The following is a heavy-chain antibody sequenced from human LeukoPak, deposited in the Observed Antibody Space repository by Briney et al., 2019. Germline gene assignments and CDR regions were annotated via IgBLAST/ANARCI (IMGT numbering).Heavy chain of an antibody. CDR3: ARGHSGSYYVIDY. V-gene: IGHV1-69*13. D-gene: IGHD1-26*01. CDR2: IIPIFGTA. Sequence: ASVKVSCKASGGTFSSYAISWVRQAPGHGLEWMGGIIPIFGTANYAQKFQGRVTITADESTSTAYMELSSLRSEDTAVYYCARGHSGSYYVIDYWGQGTLVTVSS. CDR1: GGTFSSYA. J-gene: IGHJ4*02.